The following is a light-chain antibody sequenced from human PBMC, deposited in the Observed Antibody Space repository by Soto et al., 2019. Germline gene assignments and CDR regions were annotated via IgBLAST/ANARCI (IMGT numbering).Light chain of an antibody. CDR1: QTIMTY. CDR2: AAS. Sequence: DIQMTQSPSSLSASVGDEVTITCRASQTIMTYLNWYQLKPGKPPKLLIYAASSLQSGVPSRFSGSGSGTDFILSISSLQPEDFATYYCQQSYSTLLTFGQGTKVDIK. V-gene: IGKV1-39*01. J-gene: IGKJ1*01. CDR3: QQSYSTLLT.